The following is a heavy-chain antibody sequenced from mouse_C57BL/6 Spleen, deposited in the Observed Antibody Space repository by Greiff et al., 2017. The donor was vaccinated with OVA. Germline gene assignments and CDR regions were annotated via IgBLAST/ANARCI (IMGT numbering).Heavy chain of an antibody. V-gene: IGHV1-50*01. CDR1: GYTFTSYW. CDR2: IDPSDSYT. CDR3: ARRCLLPY. D-gene: IGHD2-1*01. J-gene: IGHJ3*01. Sequence: QVQLQQSGAELVKPGASVKLSCKASGYTFTSYWMQWVKQRPGQGLEWIGEIDPSDSYTNYNQKFKGKATLTVDTSSSTAYMQLSSLTSEDSAVYYCARRCLLPYWGQGTLVTVSA.